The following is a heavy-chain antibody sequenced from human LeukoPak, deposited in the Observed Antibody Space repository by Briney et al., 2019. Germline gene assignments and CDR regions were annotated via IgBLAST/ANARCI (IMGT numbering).Heavy chain of an antibody. Sequence: RGSLRLSCAVSGFTFSTHSMNWVRQAPRKGLGSVSSISSRGTYIYYADSVKGRFTISRENAKNSLYLQMNSLRVEDTAVYYCARDLTSSSSPCYFDYWGQGILVTVSS. J-gene: IGHJ4*02. V-gene: IGHV3-21*01. CDR2: ISSRGTYI. CDR1: GFTFSTHS. CDR3: ARDLTSSSSPCYFDY. D-gene: IGHD6-6*01.